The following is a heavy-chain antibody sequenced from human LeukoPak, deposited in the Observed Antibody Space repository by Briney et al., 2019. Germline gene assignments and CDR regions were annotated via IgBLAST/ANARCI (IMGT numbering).Heavy chain of an antibody. CDR3: ARRDGNYYYGSGSYYPFNWFDP. V-gene: IGHV4-34*01. CDR1: GGSFSGYY. D-gene: IGHD3-10*01. Sequence: SETLSLTCAVYGGSFSGYYWSWIRQPPGKGLEWIGEINHSGSTNYNPSLKSRVTISVDTSKNQFSLKLSSVTAADTAVYYCARRDGNYYYGSGSYYPFNWFDPWGQGTLVTVSS. CDR2: INHSGST. J-gene: IGHJ5*02.